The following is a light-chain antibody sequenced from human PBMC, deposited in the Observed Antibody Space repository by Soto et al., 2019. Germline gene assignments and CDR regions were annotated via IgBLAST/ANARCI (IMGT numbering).Light chain of an antibody. CDR3: QQYDRWLVT. Sequence: EVVMTQSPATLSVSPGERVTFSCRASQSVTTNLAWYQHKARQSPRLLISGASTGASGIPPRFSGSGSVTEFTLTIAMLQAAAFAVYYCQQYDRWLVTFGGGTKVEIK. J-gene: IGKJ4*01. CDR1: QSVTTN. CDR2: GAS. V-gene: IGKV3-15*01.